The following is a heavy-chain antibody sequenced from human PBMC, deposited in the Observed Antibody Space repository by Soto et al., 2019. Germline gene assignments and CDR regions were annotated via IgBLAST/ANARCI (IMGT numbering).Heavy chain of an antibody. Sequence: PGGSLRLSCAASGFTFSSYAMSWVRQAPGKGLEWVSAISGSGGSTYYADSVKGRFTISRDNSKNTLYLQMNSLRAEDTAVYYCAKGKGGSGSYYSTLYYYYYYVDVWGKGTTVTVSS. CDR1: GFTFSSYA. CDR3: AKGKGGSGSYYSTLYYYYYYVDV. CDR2: ISGSGGST. D-gene: IGHD3-10*01. J-gene: IGHJ6*03. V-gene: IGHV3-23*01.